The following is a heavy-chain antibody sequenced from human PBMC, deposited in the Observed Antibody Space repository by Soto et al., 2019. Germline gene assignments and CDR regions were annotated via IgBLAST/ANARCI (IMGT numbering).Heavy chain of an antibody. CDR2: ISHDGINK. CDR1: GFSFSSYA. D-gene: IGHD6-19*01. J-gene: IGHJ5*02. Sequence: QVRLVESGGGVVQPGRSLRLSCTASGFSFSSYAMYWFRQPPGKGLEWVAVISHDGINKHYADSVQGRVTVSRDNSNHSLDLQLNSLRGEDTAMYYGARDMYSSDYFVKWFEPWGQGTLVTVSS. CDR3: ARDMYSSDYFVKWFEP. V-gene: IGHV3-30-3*01.